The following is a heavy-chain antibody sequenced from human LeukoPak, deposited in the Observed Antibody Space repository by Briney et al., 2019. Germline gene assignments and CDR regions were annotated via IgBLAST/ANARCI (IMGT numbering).Heavy chain of an antibody. CDR2: ISGSGSIT. J-gene: IGHJ4*02. CDR1: GFTFSSYA. CDR3: AKGSSYYGSGSHFDY. V-gene: IGHV3-23*01. Sequence: PGGSLRLSCAASGFTFSSYAMNWVRQAPGKGLEWVSAISGSGSITYYADSVKGRFTISRDNSKNTLYLQMNSLRAEDTAVYYCAKGSSYYGSGSHFDYWGRGTLVTVSS. D-gene: IGHD3-10*01.